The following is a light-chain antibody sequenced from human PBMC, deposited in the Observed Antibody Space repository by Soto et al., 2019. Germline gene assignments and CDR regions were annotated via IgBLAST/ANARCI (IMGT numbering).Light chain of an antibody. Sequence: QSVLTEPPSVSGAPGQRVTISCTGSSSNIGAGYDVHWYQQLPGTAPKLLIYGNSNRPSGVPDRFSGSKSGTSASLAITGLQAEDEAGYYCQSYDSSLSGYVVLGGGTKLTV. J-gene: IGLJ2*01. CDR2: GNS. V-gene: IGLV1-40*01. CDR3: QSYDSSLSGYVV. CDR1: SSNIGAGYD.